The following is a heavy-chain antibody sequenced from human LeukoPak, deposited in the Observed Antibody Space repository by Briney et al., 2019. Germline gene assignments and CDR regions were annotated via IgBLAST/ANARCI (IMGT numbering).Heavy chain of an antibody. CDR2: IYYSGST. V-gene: IGHV4-59*01. CDR1: GGSISSYY. D-gene: IGHD3-3*01. Sequence: KTSETLSLTCTVSGGSISSYYWSWIRQPPGKGLEWIGYIYYSGSTNYNPSLKSRVTISVDTSKNQFSLKLSSVTAADTAVYYCARVVARDFTGFDYWGQGTLVTVSS. CDR3: ARVVARDFTGFDY. J-gene: IGHJ4*02.